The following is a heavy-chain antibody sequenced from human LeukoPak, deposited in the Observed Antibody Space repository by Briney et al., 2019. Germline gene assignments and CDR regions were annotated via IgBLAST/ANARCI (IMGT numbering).Heavy chain of an antibody. CDR3: AGPDNTYYYGSGSYYNLDY. V-gene: IGHV1-69*13. J-gene: IGHJ4*02. Sequence: ASVTVSCTASGGTFSSYAISWVRQAPGQGLEWMGGIIPIFGTANYAQKFQGRVTITADESTSTAYMELSSLRSEDTAVYYCAGPDNTYYYGSGSYYNLDYWGQGTLVTVSS. CDR1: GGTFSSYA. CDR2: IIPIFGTA. D-gene: IGHD3-10*01.